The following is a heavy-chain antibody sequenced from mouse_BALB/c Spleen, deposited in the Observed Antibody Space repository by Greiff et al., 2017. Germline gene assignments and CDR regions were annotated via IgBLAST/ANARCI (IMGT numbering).Heavy chain of an antibody. D-gene: IGHD1-1*01. Sequence: QVQLQQSGAELAKPGASVKMSCKASGYTFTSYWMHWVKQRPGQGLEWIGYINPSTGYTEYNQKFKDKATLTADKSSSTAYMQLSSLTSEDSAVYYCATTVGYFEYWGQGTTLTVSS. CDR3: ATTVGYFEY. CDR2: INPSTGYT. CDR1: GYTFTSYW. V-gene: IGHV1-7*01. J-gene: IGHJ2*01.